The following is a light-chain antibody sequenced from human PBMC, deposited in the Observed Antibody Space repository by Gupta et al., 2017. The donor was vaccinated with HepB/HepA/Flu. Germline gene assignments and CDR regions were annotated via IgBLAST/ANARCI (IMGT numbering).Light chain of an antibody. J-gene: IGLJ2*01. CDR3: QAWDSTTVV. CDR2: QDD. CDR1: KLGDKD. Sequence: SYELTQPPSVSVPPGQTASMTCYGEKLGDKDVCWYQQKPGQSPVLGIYQDDKRPSGSPEPCSGSNSGNKANLTISGTQSMYEAYYYCQAWDSTTVVFGGGTKLTIL. V-gene: IGLV3-1*01.